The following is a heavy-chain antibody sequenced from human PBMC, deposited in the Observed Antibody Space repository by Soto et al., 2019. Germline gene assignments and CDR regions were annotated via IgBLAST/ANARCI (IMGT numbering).Heavy chain of an antibody. CDR3: ARGVEPRTTVTTGGMDV. Sequence: SETLSLTCAVYGGSFSGYYWSWIRQPPGKGLEWIGEINHSGSTNYNPSLKSRVTISVDTSKNQFSLKLSSVTAADTAVYYCARGVEPRTTVTTGGMDVWDQGTTVTVSS. J-gene: IGHJ6*02. V-gene: IGHV4-34*01. CDR2: INHSGST. D-gene: IGHD4-4*01. CDR1: GGSFSGYY.